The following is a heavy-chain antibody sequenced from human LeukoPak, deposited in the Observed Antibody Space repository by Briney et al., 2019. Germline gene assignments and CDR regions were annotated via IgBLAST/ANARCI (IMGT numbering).Heavy chain of an antibody. J-gene: IGHJ4*02. CDR3: ARMGIAAAGSILDFDY. CDR1: GYTFTSYY. D-gene: IGHD6-13*01. V-gene: IGHV1-46*01. Sequence: ASVKVSCKASGYTFTSYYMHWVRQAPGQGLEWMGIINPSGGSTSYAQKFQGRVTMTRDTSTSTVYMELSSLRSEDTAVYYCARMGIAAAGSILDFDYWGQGTLVTVSS. CDR2: INPSGGST.